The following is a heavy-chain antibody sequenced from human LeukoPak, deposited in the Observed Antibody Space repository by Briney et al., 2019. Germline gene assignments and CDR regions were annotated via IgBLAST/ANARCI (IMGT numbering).Heavy chain of an antibody. CDR1: GFTFSSYG. D-gene: IGHD3-22*01. V-gene: IGHV3-30*18. Sequence: GGSQRLSCAASGFTFSSYGMHWVRQAPGKGLEWVAVISYDGSNKYYADSVKGRFTISRDNSKNTLYLQMNSLRAEDTAVYYCAKDINYDSSGSDYWGQGTLVTVSS. J-gene: IGHJ4*02. CDR2: ISYDGSNK. CDR3: AKDINYDSSGSDY.